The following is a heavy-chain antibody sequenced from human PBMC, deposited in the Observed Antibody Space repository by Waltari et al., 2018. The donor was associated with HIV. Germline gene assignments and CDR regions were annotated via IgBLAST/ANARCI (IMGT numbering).Heavy chain of an antibody. CDR2: IYWDDDK. Sequence: QITLKESGPTLVKPTQTLPLTCTFSGFSLSTSGVGVGWIRQPPGKALEWLALIYWDDDKRYSPSLKSRLTITKDTSKNQVVLTMTNMDPVDTATYYCAHLGSGSYYGFLGWFDPWGQGTLVTVSS. J-gene: IGHJ5*02. CDR3: AHLGSGSYYGFLGWFDP. CDR1: GFSLSTSGVG. V-gene: IGHV2-5*02. D-gene: IGHD3-10*01.